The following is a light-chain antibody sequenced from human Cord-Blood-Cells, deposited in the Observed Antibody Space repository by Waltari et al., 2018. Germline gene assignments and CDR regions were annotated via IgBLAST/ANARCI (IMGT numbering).Light chain of an antibody. CDR2: EVS. Sequence: QSALTQPAPVSGSPGQSITISCTGTSSDVGGYNYVSWYQQHPGKAPKLMIYEVSTRPSGVSNRFAGSKSGNTASLTISGRQAEDEADYYCSSYTSSSTYVFGTGTKVTVL. CDR1: SSDVGGYNY. CDR3: SSYTSSSTYV. J-gene: IGLJ1*01. V-gene: IGLV2-14*01.